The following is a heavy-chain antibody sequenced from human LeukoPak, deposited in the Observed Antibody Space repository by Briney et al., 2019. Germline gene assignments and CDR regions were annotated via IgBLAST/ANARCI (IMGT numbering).Heavy chain of an antibody. J-gene: IGHJ4*02. V-gene: IGHV3-23*01. Sequence: GGSLRLSCAVSGFTFSSYAVSWVRQAPGKGLEWVSAISGSGGSTYYADSVKGRFTISRDNSKNTLYLQMNSLRAEDTAVYYCAKAQYYYDSSIDDWGQGTLVTVSS. CDR2: ISGSGGST. CDR1: GFTFSSYA. D-gene: IGHD3-22*01. CDR3: AKAQYYYDSSIDD.